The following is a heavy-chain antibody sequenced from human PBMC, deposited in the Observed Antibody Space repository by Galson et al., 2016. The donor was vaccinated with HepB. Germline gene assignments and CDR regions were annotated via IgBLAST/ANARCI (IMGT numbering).Heavy chain of an antibody. CDR2: IHYSGNT. J-gene: IGHJ4*02. CDR1: GGSISGYC. CDR3: AMTFKEAY. V-gene: IGHV4-59*01. Sequence: SETLSLTCTVSGGSISGYCYNWIRQPPGKGLEWIGYIHYSGNTNYNPSLKSQVTISRDTSKKQFSLKLTSVTAADTAVYYCAMTFKEAYWGQGTLVTVSS.